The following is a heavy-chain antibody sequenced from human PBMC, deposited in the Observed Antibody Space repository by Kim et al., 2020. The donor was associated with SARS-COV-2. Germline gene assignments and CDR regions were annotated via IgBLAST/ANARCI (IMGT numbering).Heavy chain of an antibody. V-gene: IGHV1-24*01. J-gene: IGHJ4*02. D-gene: IGHD3-10*01. Sequence: ASVKVSCKVSGYTLTELSMHWVRQAPGKGLEWMGGFDPEDGETIYAQKFQGRVTMTEDTSTDTAYMELSSLRSEDTAVYYCATDLAPDSITMVRGVPVPYWGQGTLVTVSS. CDR3: ATDLAPDSITMVRGVPVPY. CDR2: FDPEDGET. CDR1: GYTLTELS.